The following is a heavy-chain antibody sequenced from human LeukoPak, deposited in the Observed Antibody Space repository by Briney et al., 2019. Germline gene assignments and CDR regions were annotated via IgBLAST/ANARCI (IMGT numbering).Heavy chain of an antibody. J-gene: IGHJ4*02. D-gene: IGHD4-23*01. Sequence: GGSLRLSCAASGFTFSSYEMHWVRQAPGKGLEWVSYISSSGSTIYYADSVKGRFTISRDNAKNSLYLQLNSLRAEETAVYYCARDYGGSSPFDYWGQGTLVTVSS. CDR2: ISSSGSTI. CDR3: ARDYGGSSPFDY. CDR1: GFTFSSYE. V-gene: IGHV3-48*03.